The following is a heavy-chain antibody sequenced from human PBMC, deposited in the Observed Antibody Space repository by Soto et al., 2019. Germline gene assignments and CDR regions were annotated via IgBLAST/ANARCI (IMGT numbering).Heavy chain of an antibody. D-gene: IGHD3-10*01. CDR3: AKKVNSGPGSQYFDY. CDR2: FRTGGDDGTT. V-gene: IGHV3-23*01. Sequence: LRLSCAASGFAFSSYSMSWVRQAPWKGLEWVSGFRTGGDDGTTYYADSVKGRFTISRDNSKNTLFLQMNSLRVEDTAIYYCAKKVNSGPGSQYFDYWGQGTLVTVSS. J-gene: IGHJ4*02. CDR1: GFAFSSYS.